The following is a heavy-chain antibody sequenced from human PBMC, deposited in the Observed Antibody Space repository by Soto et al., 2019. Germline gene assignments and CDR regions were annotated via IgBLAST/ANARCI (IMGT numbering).Heavy chain of an antibody. D-gene: IGHD3-9*01. CDR2: ISGSGGST. Sequence: GGSLRLSCAASGFTFSSYAMSWVRQAPGKGLEWVSAISGSGGSTYYADSVKGRFTISRDNSKNTLYLQMNSLRAEDTAVYYCAKDLLPMRGYDILTGYYDYYYYGMDVWGQGTTVTVSS. CDR3: AKDLLPMRGYDILTGYYDYYYYGMDV. CDR1: GFTFSSYA. V-gene: IGHV3-23*01. J-gene: IGHJ6*02.